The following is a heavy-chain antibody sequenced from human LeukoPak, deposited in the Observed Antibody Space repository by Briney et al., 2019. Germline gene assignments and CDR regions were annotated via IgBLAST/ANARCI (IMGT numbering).Heavy chain of an antibody. J-gene: IGHJ4*02. CDR3: ARDHQWLDALDY. Sequence: GGSLRLSCAASGFTVSSNYMSWVRQAPGKGLEWVSVIYSGGSTYYAESVKGRFTISRDNSKNTLYLQMNSLRAEDTAVYYYARDHQWLDALDYWGQGTLVTVSS. CDR1: GFTVSSNY. V-gene: IGHV3-66*01. D-gene: IGHD6-19*01. CDR2: IYSGGST.